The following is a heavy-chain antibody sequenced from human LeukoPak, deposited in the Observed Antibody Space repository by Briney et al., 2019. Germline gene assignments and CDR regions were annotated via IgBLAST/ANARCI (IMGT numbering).Heavy chain of an antibody. CDR1: GYTFTSYY. CDR3: ARGSGSYWPFDY. D-gene: IGHD1-26*01. Sequence: GASVNVSCKASGYTFTSYYMHWVRQAPGQGLEWMGLINPSGGSTSSAQKFQGRVTITADESTSTAYMELSSLRSEDTAVYYCARGSGSYWPFDYWGQGTLVTVSS. CDR2: INPSGGST. V-gene: IGHV1-46*01. J-gene: IGHJ4*02.